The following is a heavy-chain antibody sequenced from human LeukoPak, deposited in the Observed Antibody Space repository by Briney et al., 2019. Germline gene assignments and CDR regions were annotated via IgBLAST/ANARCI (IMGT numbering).Heavy chain of an antibody. V-gene: IGHV4-34*01. D-gene: IGHD5-18*01. J-gene: IGHJ4*02. CDR2: INHSGST. Sequence: KPSETLSLTCAVYGGSFSGYYWSWIRQPPGKGLEWIGEINHSGSTNYNPSLKSRVTISVDTSKDQFSLKLSSVTAADTAVYYCARGLSGIPFDYWGQGTLVTVSS. CDR1: GGSFSGYY. CDR3: ARGLSGIPFDY.